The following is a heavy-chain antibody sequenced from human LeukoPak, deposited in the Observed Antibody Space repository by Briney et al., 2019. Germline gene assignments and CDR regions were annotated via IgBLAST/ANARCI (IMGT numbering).Heavy chain of an antibody. CDR3: ARRGEVDGSGNYLMGSDAFDI. V-gene: IGHV4-30-2*01. CDR2: IFHSGST. Sequence: PSETLSLTCAVSGGSISSGGYSWSWIRQPPGRGLEWIAYIFHSGSTYYNPSLMSRVTISLDRSKNQFSLRLSSVTAADTAVYYCARRGEVDGSGNYLMGSDAFDIWGQGTMVTVSS. D-gene: IGHD3-10*01. CDR1: GGSISSGGYS. J-gene: IGHJ3*02.